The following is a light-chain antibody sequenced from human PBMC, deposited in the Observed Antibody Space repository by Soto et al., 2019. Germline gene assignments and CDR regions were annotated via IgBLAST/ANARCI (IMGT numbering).Light chain of an antibody. Sequence: EIVLTQSPGTLSLSPGERATLSCRASQSVSSSYLAWYQQKPGQAPRLLIYGASSRATGIPDRFSGSGSGTDFTLTISRLEPEDVAVYYCQQYCSSPWTFGQGAKGEIK. CDR2: GAS. J-gene: IGKJ1*01. V-gene: IGKV3-20*01. CDR3: QQYCSSPWT. CDR1: QSVSSSY.